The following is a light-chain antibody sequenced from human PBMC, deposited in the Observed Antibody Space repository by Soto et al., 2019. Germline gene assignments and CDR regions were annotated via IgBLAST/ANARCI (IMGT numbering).Light chain of an antibody. CDR3: QQRGA. CDR1: QSVSSSY. Sequence: EIVLTQSPGTLSLSPGERATLSCRASQSVSSSYLAWYQQKPGQAPRLLIYGASSRATGIPDRFSGSGSGTDFTLTISSLEPEDFAVYYCQQRGAFGQGTKVEI. J-gene: IGKJ2*01. V-gene: IGKV3-20*01. CDR2: GAS.